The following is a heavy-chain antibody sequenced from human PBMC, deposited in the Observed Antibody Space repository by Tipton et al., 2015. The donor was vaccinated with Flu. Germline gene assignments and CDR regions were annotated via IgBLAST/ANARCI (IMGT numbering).Heavy chain of an antibody. CDR3: AREESYDSSGYYPY. D-gene: IGHD3-22*01. V-gene: IGHV3-30*04. Sequence: VQSGRSLRLSCAASGFTFSSYAMHWVRQAPGKGLEWVAVISYDGSNKYYADSVKGRFTISRDNSKNTLYLQMNSLRAEDTAVYYCAREESYDSSGYYPYWGQGTLVTVSS. CDR2: ISYDGSNK. J-gene: IGHJ4*02. CDR1: GFTFSSYA.